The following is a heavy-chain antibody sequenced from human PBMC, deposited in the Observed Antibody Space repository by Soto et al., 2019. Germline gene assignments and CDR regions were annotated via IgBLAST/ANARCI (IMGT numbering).Heavy chain of an antibody. Sequence: QVQLVQSGAELKKPGASVKVSCKASGYTFSTYGVSWVRQVPGQGLEWMGWSSGFSSDTHYAQNFQGRVTMTTDTLTTSAYMELRGLTSADTATYYCTRDRYQLLSGMDVWGQGTTVTVSS. CDR2: SSGFSSDT. CDR3: TRDRYQLLSGMDV. V-gene: IGHV1-18*04. CDR1: GYTFSTYG. D-gene: IGHD2-2*01. J-gene: IGHJ6*02.